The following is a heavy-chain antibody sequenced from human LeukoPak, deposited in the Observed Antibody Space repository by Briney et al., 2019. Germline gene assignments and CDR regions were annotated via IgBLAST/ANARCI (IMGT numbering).Heavy chain of an antibody. J-gene: IGHJ4*02. Sequence: GGSLRLSCAASGSSFSTCAMNWVRQAPGKGLEWVSAISGSGSNTYYADSVKGRFTISRDNSKNTLYLQMNSLGAEDTALYYCAKDVRGYNRPFDYWGQGTLVTVSS. D-gene: IGHD3-10*02. CDR3: AKDVRGYNRPFDY. V-gene: IGHV3-23*01. CDR2: ISGSGSNT. CDR1: GSSFSTCA.